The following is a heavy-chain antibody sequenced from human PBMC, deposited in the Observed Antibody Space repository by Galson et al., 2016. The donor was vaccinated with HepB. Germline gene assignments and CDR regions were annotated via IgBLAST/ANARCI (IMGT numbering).Heavy chain of an antibody. V-gene: IGHV4-4*02. Sequence: ETLSLTCTVSGGSISSINWWTWVRQPPGKGLEWIGETDQSGTTNYNPSLKSRVTISVDKSKNQFSLTMTSVTAADTAVYYCAREGWSETSSYDYWGRGTLVTVSS. CDR3: AREGWSETSSYDY. J-gene: IGHJ4*02. CDR2: TDQSGTT. D-gene: IGHD2-2*01. CDR1: GGSISSINW.